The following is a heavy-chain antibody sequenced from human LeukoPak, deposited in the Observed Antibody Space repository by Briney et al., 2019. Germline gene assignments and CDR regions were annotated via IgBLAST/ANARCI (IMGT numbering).Heavy chain of an antibody. CDR2: IYYSGST. V-gene: IGHV4-30-4*01. J-gene: IGHJ3*02. CDR3: ARDRGIVATSSAFDI. Sequence: SQTLSLTCTVSGGSISSGDYYWSWIRQPPGKGLEWIGYIYYSGSTYYNPSLKSRVTISVDTSKNQFSLRLSSVTAAGTAVYYCARDRGIVATSSAFDIWGQGTMVTVSS. CDR1: GGSISSGDYY. D-gene: IGHD5-12*01.